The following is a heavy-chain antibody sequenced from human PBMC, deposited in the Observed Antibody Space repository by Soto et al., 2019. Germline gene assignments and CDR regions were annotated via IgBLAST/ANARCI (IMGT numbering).Heavy chain of an antibody. CDR1: GFTFSSYA. D-gene: IGHD6-13*01. Sequence: EVQLLESGGGLVQPGGSLRLSCAASGFTFSSYAMSWVRQAPGKGLEWVSAISGSGGSTYYADSVKGRFTISIDNSKNPLYLQMNSLRAEDTAVYCCAKDQAAGTPSLVDYWGQGTLVTVSS. CDR3: AKDQAAGTPSLVDY. J-gene: IGHJ4*02. V-gene: IGHV3-23*01. CDR2: ISGSGGST.